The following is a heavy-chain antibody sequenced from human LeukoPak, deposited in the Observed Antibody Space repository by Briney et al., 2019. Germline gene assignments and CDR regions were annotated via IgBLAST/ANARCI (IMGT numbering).Heavy chain of an antibody. Sequence: GGSLRLSCAASGFTFSSYWMSWVRQAPGKGLEWVANIKQDGSEKYYVDSVKGRFTISRDNAKNSLYLQMNSLRAEDTAVYYCARADLNYDNLAGYYPFHYWGQGTLVTGSS. J-gene: IGHJ4*02. CDR3: ARADLNYDNLAGYYPFHY. D-gene: IGHD3-9*01. CDR1: GFTFSSYW. CDR2: IKQDGSEK. V-gene: IGHV3-7*01.